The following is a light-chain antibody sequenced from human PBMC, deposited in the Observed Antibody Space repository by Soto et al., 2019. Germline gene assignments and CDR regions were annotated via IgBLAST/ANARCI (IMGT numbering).Light chain of an antibody. J-gene: IGLJ1*01. CDR2: EVS. Sequence: ALTQPASVAGSPGQSITISCTGTSSDVGGYDYVSWYQLHPGKAPKLMVFEVSNRPSGVSYRFSGSKSGNTASLTISGLQAEDEADYFCSSYSISTAYLFGTGTKVTVL. V-gene: IGLV2-14*01. CDR1: SSDVGGYDY. CDR3: SSYSISTAYL.